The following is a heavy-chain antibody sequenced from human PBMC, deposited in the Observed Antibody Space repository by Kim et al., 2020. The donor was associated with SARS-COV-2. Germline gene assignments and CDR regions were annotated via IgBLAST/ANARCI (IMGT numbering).Heavy chain of an antibody. Sequence: ASVKVSCKASGYTFTGYSMHWVRQAPGQGLEWMGWINPNSGGTNYAQKFQGWVTMTRDTSISTAYMELSRLRSDDTAVYYCARGDIVVVPAAIDTYYYGMDVWGQGTTVTVSS. D-gene: IGHD2-2*01. CDR3: ARGDIVVVPAAIDTYYYGMDV. CDR2: INPNSGGT. V-gene: IGHV1-2*04. CDR1: GYTFTGYS. J-gene: IGHJ6*02.